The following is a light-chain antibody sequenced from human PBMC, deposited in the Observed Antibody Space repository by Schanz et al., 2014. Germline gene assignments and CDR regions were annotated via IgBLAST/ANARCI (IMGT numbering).Light chain of an antibody. V-gene: IGLV2-11*01. Sequence: QSALTQPRSVSGSPGQSVTISCTGTSSDVGGYNFVSWYQQHSGQGPQVMIYDVSKCPSGVPARFSGFMSGNTASLTISVLQAEDEADFHCCSYVSSTTPYVFGFGTKLTVL. CDR3: CSYVSSTTPYV. J-gene: IGLJ1*01. CDR2: DVS. CDR1: SSDVGGYNF.